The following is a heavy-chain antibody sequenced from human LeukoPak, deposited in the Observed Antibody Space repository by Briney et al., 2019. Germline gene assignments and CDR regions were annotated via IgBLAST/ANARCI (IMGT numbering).Heavy chain of an antibody. J-gene: IGHJ4*02. CDR1: GGSISSGGYY. D-gene: IGHD2-15*01. CDR2: IYDSGST. Sequence: SETLSLTCTVSGGSISSGGYYWSWIRQHPGKGLECIGYIYDSGSTYYNPSLKSRVTISVDTSKNQFSLKLSSVTAADTAVYYCARLIEGGFDYWGQGTLVTVSS. CDR3: ARLIEGGFDY. V-gene: IGHV4-30-4*01.